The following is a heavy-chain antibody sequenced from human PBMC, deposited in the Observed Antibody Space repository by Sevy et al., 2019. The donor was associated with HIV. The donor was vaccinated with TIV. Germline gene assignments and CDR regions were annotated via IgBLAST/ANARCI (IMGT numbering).Heavy chain of an antibody. D-gene: IGHD1-1*01. CDR2: IYYTGST. V-gene: IGHV4-39*01. Sequence: SETLSLTCNVSGGSISSSYYWGWIRQPPGKGLEWIGSIYYTGSTYYKTSLKSRITVTVDRSKNQLSLRLTTVTAADTAFYYCAKLETVYYYGMDVWGQGIMVTVSS. J-gene: IGHJ6*02. CDR3: AKLETVYYYGMDV. CDR1: GGSISSSYY.